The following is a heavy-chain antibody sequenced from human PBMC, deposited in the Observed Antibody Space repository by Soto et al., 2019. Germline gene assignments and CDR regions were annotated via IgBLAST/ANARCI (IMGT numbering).Heavy chain of an antibody. CDR3: AKDIGARPNYFDY. J-gene: IGHJ4*02. CDR1: GFTFDDYA. CDR2: ISWNSGSI. D-gene: IGHD6-6*01. Sequence: EVQLVESGEGLVQPGRSLRLSCAASGFTFDDYAMHWVRQAPGKGLEWVSGISWNSGSIGYADSVKGRFTISRDNAKNSLYLQMNSLRAEDTALYYCAKDIGARPNYFDYWGQGTLVTVSS. V-gene: IGHV3-9*01.